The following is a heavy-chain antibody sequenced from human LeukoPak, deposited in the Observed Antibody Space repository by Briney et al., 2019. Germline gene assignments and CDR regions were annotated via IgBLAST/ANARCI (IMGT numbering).Heavy chain of an antibody. V-gene: IGHV3-23*01. J-gene: IGHJ5*02. D-gene: IGHD4-11*01. Sequence: GGSLRLSCAASGFTFSTFAMTWVRQGPGKGLEWVSSIIGSGAGTFYADSVKGRFTISRDNSKSTLYLQINSLGAGDTAIYYCAKGKGDSNLSWFDPWGQGTLVTVSS. CDR1: GFTFSTFA. CDR2: IIGSGAGT. CDR3: AKGKGDSNLSWFDP.